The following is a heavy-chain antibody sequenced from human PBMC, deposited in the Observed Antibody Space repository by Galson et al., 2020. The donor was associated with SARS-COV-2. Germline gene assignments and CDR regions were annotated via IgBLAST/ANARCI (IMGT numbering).Heavy chain of an antibody. CDR2: IYYSGST. V-gene: IGHV4-39*01. J-gene: IGHJ6*02. D-gene: IGHD2-2*01. CDR1: GGSISSSSYY. CDR3: ARQGAVVPAAIEWYYYYGMDV. Sequence: SETLSLTCTVSGGSISSSSYYWGWIRQPPGQGLEWIGSIYYSGSTYYNPSLKSRVTISVDTSKNQFSLKLSSVTAADTAVYYCARQGAVVPAAIEWYYYYGMDVWGQGTTVTVSS.